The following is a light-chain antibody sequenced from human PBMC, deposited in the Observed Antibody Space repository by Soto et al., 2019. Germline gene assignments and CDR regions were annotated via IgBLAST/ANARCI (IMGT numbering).Light chain of an antibody. J-gene: IGKJ1*01. Sequence: EVVLTQSPATLSLSPGERATLSCRASQSVSSYLAWYQQKVGQAPRLLIYDASNRATGIPARFSGSGSGTDFTLTISSLEPEYFAVYYCQQRSNWRWTFGQGTKVEIK. CDR3: QQRSNWRWT. V-gene: IGKV3-11*01. CDR2: DAS. CDR1: QSVSSY.